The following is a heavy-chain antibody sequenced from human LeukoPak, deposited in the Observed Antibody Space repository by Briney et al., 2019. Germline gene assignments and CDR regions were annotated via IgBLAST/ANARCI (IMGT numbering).Heavy chain of an antibody. CDR3: ARISLRLGELSSN. D-gene: IGHD3-16*02. CDR2: IYYSGST. V-gene: IGHV4-39*01. CDR1: GGSISSTTHF. Sequence: SETLSLTCTVSGGSISSTTHFWAWIRQPPGKGLEWIANIYYSGSTYYNPSLQSRVTIAMDTSKNQFSLKLYSVTAADTAVYYCARISLRLGELSSNWGQGTLVTVSS. J-gene: IGHJ4*02.